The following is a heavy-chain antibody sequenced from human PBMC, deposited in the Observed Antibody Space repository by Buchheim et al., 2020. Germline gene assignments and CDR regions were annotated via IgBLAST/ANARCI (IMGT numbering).Heavy chain of an antibody. J-gene: IGHJ4*02. D-gene: IGHD3-3*01. CDR2: IWYDGSNK. Sequence: QVQLVESGGGVVQPGRSLRLSCAASGFTFSSYGMHWVRQAPGKGLEWVAVIWYDGSNKYYADSVKGRFTISRDNSKNTLYLKMNSLRAEDTAVYYCAREISRITIFGVVNPLDYWGQGTL. CDR3: AREISRITIFGVVNPLDY. CDR1: GFTFSSYG. V-gene: IGHV3-33*01.